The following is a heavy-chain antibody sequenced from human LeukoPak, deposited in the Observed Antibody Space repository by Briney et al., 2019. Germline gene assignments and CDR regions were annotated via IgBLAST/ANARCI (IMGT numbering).Heavy chain of an antibody. CDR1: GYTFTSYF. Sequence: ASVNVSCKASGYTFTSYFIHSVPQAPGQGLKCMGIINPRGGSTTHAQKFQGCVAMTRETSTSTVYMEVSRLRREDTAMYYCARDVAYNSNPVDYWGQGTLVTVSS. D-gene: IGHD5-24*01. J-gene: IGHJ4*02. CDR2: INPRGGST. CDR3: ARDVAYNSNPVDY. V-gene: IGHV1-46*01.